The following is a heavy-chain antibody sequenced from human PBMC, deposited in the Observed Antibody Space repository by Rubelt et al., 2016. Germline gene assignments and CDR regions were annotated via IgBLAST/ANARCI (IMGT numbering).Heavy chain of an antibody. CDR1: GHTFTNFA. CDR3: ARDFYDSSGYYNFRDY. D-gene: IGHD3-22*01. V-gene: IGHV1-3*01. Sequence: QVQLVQSGAEVKKPGASVKLSCKASGHTFTNFAVHWVRQAPGQRPEWMGWINAGNGQPRSSQKFQGRVTITSDTSASTAVIELSSLRSEDTAVYYCARDFYDSSGYYNFRDYWGQGTLVTVSS. J-gene: IGHJ4*02. CDR2: INAGNGQP.